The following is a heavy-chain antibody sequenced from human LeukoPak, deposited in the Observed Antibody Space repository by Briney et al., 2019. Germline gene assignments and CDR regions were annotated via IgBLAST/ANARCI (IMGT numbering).Heavy chain of an antibody. J-gene: IGHJ4*02. Sequence: SETLSLTCTVSGGSISSNLYYWVWIRQPPGKGLEWIATIYYSGSTYYNPSLKSRVTISIDTSKNQFSLKLSSVTAADTAVYYCARLNTSPSFDYWGQGTLVTVSS. CDR1: GGSISSNLYY. V-gene: IGHV4-39*01. D-gene: IGHD2-2*01. CDR2: IYYSGST. CDR3: ARLNTSPSFDY.